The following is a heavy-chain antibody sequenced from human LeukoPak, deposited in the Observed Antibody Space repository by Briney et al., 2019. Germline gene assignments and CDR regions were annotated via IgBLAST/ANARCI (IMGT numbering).Heavy chain of an antibody. D-gene: IGHD6-19*01. J-gene: IGHJ4*02. CDR3: ARTRAVPGNFDY. CDR1: GYTFIGYY. Sequence: ASVKVSCKASGYTFIGYYMHWVRQAPGQGLEWMGWINPNSGGTNFAQKFRGRVTMTRDTSINIVYMELTRLTSDDAAVYYCARTRAVPGNFDYWGPGTLVTVSS. CDR2: INPNSGGT. V-gene: IGHV1-2*02.